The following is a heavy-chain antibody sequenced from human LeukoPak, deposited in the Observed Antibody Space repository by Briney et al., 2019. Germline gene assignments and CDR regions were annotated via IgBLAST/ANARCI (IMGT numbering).Heavy chain of an antibody. CDR1: GYTFTSYG. D-gene: IGHD3-16*01. CDR3: ASPHAYLDLFQGYEQGFFAY. J-gene: IGHJ4*02. Sequence: ASVKVSCKASGYTFTSYGISWVRQAPGQGLEGMGWMSAYNGNTNYAQKLQGRVTLTTHTSPTTANMDLRSLRSHDTAEPYCASPHAYLDLFQGYEQGFFAYWGQGTLVSVSS. CDR2: MSAYNGNT. V-gene: IGHV1-18*04.